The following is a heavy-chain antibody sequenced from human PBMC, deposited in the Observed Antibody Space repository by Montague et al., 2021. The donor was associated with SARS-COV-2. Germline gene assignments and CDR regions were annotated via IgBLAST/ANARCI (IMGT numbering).Heavy chain of an antibody. V-gene: IGHV3-23*01. D-gene: IGHD5-18*01. CDR1: GFTFSSYA. J-gene: IGHJ6*02. CDR3: AKDASPFEPAMVTDYYYYGMDV. CDR2: ISGSGGST. Sequence: RLSCAASGFTFSSYAMSWVRPAPGKGLEWVSAISGSGGSTYYADSVKGRFTISRDNSKNTLYLQMNSLRAEDTAVYYCAKDASPFEPAMVTDYYYYGMDVWGQGTTVTVSS.